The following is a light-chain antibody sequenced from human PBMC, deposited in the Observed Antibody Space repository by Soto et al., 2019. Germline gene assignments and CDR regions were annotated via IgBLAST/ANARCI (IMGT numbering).Light chain of an antibody. J-gene: IGKJ5*01. CDR3: QQLFDSPIT. Sequence: DIQMTQSPSTLSGSVGDRVTITCRASQVISTSLAWYQVKPGKAPKLLIYAASTLESGVPSRFSATVSGTEFSLTITSLQPEDFATYYCQQLFDSPITFGQGTRLE. V-gene: IGKV1-9*01. CDR1: QVISTS. CDR2: AAS.